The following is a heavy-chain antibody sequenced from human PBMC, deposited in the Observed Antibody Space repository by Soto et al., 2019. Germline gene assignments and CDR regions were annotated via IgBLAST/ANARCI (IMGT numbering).Heavy chain of an antibody. CDR3: TPNYDNWSGFFS. CDR1: GFTFSKAW. V-gene: IGHV3-15*01. D-gene: IGHD3-3*01. Sequence: GGSLRLSCAASGFTFSKAWMSWVRQAPGKGLEWVGRIKSKTDGGTTDYAASVKGRFTISRDDSKNTVFLQLNSLRIEDTAVYHCTPNYDNWSGFFSWGQGTPVTVSS. CDR2: IKSKTDGGTT. J-gene: IGHJ5*02.